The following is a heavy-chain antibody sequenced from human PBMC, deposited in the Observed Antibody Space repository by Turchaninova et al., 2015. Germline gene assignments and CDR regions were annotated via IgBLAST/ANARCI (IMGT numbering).Heavy chain of an antibody. D-gene: IGHD2/OR15-2a*01. CDR2: VYHSGYT. CDR3: ARQRLEYYFDY. J-gene: IGHJ4*02. CDR1: GGSITRSSYY. V-gene: IGHV4-39*01. Sequence: QLQLQESGPGLVKPSETLSLSCTVPGGSITRSSYYWGWIPQPPGKGLEWIGSVYHSGYTYQNPSLKSRVTISVDTSKNQFSLKLTSVTAADTAVYYCARQRLEYYFDYWGQGTLVTVSS.